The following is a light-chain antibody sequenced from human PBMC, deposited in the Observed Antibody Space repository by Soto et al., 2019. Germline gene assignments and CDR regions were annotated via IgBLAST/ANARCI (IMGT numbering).Light chain of an antibody. Sequence: EIVLTQSPGTLSLSPGERATLSCRASQSVRSSHLAWYQQKPGQAPRLLIYCASSRATGIPDRFSGSGSGTDFTLTISRLEPEDFAVYSCQQYSSSPATFGQGTKVEI. CDR3: QQYSSSPAT. CDR1: QSVRSSH. V-gene: IGKV3-20*01. J-gene: IGKJ1*01. CDR2: CAS.